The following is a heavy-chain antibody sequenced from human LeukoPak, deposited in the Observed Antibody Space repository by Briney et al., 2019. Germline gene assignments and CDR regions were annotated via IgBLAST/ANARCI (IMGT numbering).Heavy chain of an antibody. V-gene: IGHV3-53*01. CDR3: ASDSVDTALGIDY. D-gene: IGHD5-18*01. CDR2: IYSVGST. CDR1: GFTVSSNY. J-gene: IGHJ4*02. Sequence: GGSLRLSCAASGFTVSSNYMSWVRQAPGKGLEWVSVIYSVGSTYYADSVKGRFTISRDNAKNTLYLQMNSLRAEDTAVYYCASDSVDTALGIDYWGQGTLVTVSS.